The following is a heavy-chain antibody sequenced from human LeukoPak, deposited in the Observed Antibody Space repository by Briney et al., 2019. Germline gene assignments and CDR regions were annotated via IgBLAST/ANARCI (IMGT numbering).Heavy chain of an antibody. CDR3: ATDRFYYDSSGFSDY. D-gene: IGHD3-22*01. CDR1: GYTLTELS. CDR2: FDPEDGKT. V-gene: IGHV1-24*01. Sequence: ASVKVSCKVSGYTLTELSMHWVRQAPGKGLEWMGGFDPEDGKTIYAQKFQGRVTMTEDTSTDTAYMELSSLRSEDTAVYYCATDRFYYDSSGFSDYWGQGTLATVSS. J-gene: IGHJ4*02.